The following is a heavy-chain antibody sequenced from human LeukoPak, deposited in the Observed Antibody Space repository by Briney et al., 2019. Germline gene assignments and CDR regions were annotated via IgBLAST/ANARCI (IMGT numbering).Heavy chain of an antibody. CDR1: AFSLNAYN. Sequence: GGSLRLSCAASAFSLNAYNMNWVRQAPGKGLEWVSAISGSGGSTYYADSVKGRFTISRDNSKNTLYLQMNSLRAEDTAVYYCAKDPGSYDFWSGYPDYWGQGTLVTVSS. CDR2: ISGSGGST. V-gene: IGHV3-23*01. D-gene: IGHD3-3*01. J-gene: IGHJ4*02. CDR3: AKDPGSYDFWSGYPDY.